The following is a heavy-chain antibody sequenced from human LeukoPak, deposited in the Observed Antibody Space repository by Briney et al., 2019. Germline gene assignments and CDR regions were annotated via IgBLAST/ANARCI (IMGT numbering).Heavy chain of an antibody. D-gene: IGHD6-19*01. Sequence: SETLSLTCTVSGDSISSSSYYWGWIRQPPGKGLEWIGSIYYSGSTYYNPSLKSRVTISVDTSKNQFSLKLSSVTAADTAVYYCARGSGWGRFDYWGQGTLVTVSS. CDR2: IYYSGST. V-gene: IGHV4-39*07. J-gene: IGHJ4*02. CDR1: GDSISSSSYY. CDR3: ARGSGWGRFDY.